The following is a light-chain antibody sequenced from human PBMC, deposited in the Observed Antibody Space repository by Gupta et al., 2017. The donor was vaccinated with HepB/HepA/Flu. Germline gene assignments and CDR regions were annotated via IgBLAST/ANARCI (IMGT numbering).Light chain of an antibody. CDR2: KAS. CDR1: QSIGYW. V-gene: IGKV1-5*03. CDR3: QTENNSSGT. Sequence: DLQMAQSPSTLSASVGDRFTIPCRASQSIGYWLAWYQQKPGKTPKLLIYKASRVESGVPTRFSGSGYGTEFTLTISSRQPDDFATYYCQTENNSSGTFGQGTKVEV. J-gene: IGKJ1*01.